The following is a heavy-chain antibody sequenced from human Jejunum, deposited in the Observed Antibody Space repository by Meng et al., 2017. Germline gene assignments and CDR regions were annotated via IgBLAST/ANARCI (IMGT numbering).Heavy chain of an antibody. Sequence: QVQLQASGPGLVQPSGTLSLTCTVSGVPTTAPFYWTWIRQAPGKGLEWIGEVWPSGATYYNPSLSSRITISIDTSNNQFSLEVAFLTAADTAVYYCARAIRERYFDSWGQGTLVTVSS. V-gene: IGHV4-4*02. CDR3: ARAIRERYFDS. D-gene: IGHD1-14*01. CDR2: VWPSGAT. J-gene: IGHJ4*02. CDR1: GVPTTAPFY.